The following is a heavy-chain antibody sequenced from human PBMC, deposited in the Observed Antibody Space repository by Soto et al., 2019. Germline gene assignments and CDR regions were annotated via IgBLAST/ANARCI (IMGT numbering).Heavy chain of an antibody. CDR1: GGSISSYY. Sequence: PSETLSLTCTVSGGSISSYYWSWIRQPPGKGLEWIGYIYYSGSTNYNPSLKSRVTISVDTSKNQFSLKLSSVTAADTAVYYCARHEGYCSGGSCPQGWFDPWGQGTLVTVSS. D-gene: IGHD2-15*01. CDR2: IYYSGST. CDR3: ARHEGYCSGGSCPQGWFDP. V-gene: IGHV4-59*08. J-gene: IGHJ5*02.